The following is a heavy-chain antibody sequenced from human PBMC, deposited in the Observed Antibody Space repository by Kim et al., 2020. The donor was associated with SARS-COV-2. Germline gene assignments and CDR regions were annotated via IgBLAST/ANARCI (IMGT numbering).Heavy chain of an antibody. CDR2: IYTSGST. CDR1: GGSISSGSYY. D-gene: IGHD2-2*01. CDR3: ASRPCSSTSCYSGGWDWFDP. V-gene: IGHV4-61*02. J-gene: IGHJ5*02. Sequence: SETLSLTCTVSGGSISSGSYYWSWIRQPAGKGLEWIGRIYTSGSTNYNPSLKSRVTISVDTSKNQFSLKLSSVTAADTAVYYCASRPCSSTSCYSGGWDWFDPWGQGTLVTVSS.